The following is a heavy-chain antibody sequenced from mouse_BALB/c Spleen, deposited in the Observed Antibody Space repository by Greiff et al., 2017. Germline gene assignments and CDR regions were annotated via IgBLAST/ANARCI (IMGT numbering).Heavy chain of an antibody. D-gene: IGHD2-14*01. CDR1: GFTFSSYA. V-gene: IGHV5-9-3*01. CDR2: ISSGGSYT. Sequence: DVQLVESGGGLVKPGGSLKLSCAASGFTFSSYAMSWVRQTPEKSLEWVATISSGGSYTYYPDSVKGRFTISRDNAKNTLYLQMSSLRSEDTAMYYCGRHHYKYDGAWFACWGRGTLDTVCA. CDR3: GRHHYKYDGAWFAC. J-gene: IGHJ3*01.